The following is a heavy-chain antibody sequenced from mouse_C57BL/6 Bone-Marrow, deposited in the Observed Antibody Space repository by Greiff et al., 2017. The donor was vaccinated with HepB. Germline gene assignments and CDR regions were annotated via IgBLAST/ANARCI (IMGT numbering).Heavy chain of an antibody. J-gene: IGHJ3*01. D-gene: IGHD2-4*01. Sequence: VQLQQPGAELVKPGASVKVSCKASGYTFTSYWMHWVKQRPGQGLEWIGRIHPSDSDTNYNQKFKGKATLTVDKSPSTAYIQLSSLTSDDSAVYYCAMDDYPWFAYWGQGTLVTVSA. CDR1: GYTFTSYW. V-gene: IGHV1-74*01. CDR2: IHPSDSDT. CDR3: AMDDYPWFAY.